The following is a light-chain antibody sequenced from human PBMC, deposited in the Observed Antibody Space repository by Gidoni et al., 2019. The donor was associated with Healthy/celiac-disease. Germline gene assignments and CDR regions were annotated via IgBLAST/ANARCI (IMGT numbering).Light chain of an antibody. CDR3: MQGIHLPPH. CDR2: EVS. V-gene: IGKV2-29*02. CDR1: QSLLHSDGKTY. J-gene: IGKJ5*01. Sequence: DIVMTQTPLSLSVTPGQPASISCKSSQSLLHSDGKTYLYWYLQKPGQSPQLLIYEVSIRFSGVPDRFSGSGSVTHFTLKISRVEAEDVGVYYCMQGIHLPPHFGQGTRLEIK.